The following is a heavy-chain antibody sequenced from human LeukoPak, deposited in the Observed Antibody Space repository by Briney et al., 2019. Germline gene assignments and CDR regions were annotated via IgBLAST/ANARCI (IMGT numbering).Heavy chain of an antibody. CDR1: GFTFGDYA. CDR2: IRSKAYGGTT. J-gene: IGHJ4*02. V-gene: IGHV3-49*03. Sequence: PGRSLRLSCTASGFTFGDYAMSWFRQAPGKGLEWVGFIRSKAYGGTTEYAASVKGRFTISRDDSKSIAYLQMHSLKTEDTAVYYCTTTAYGDNIDYWGQGTLVTVSS. D-gene: IGHD4-17*01. CDR3: TTTAYGDNIDY.